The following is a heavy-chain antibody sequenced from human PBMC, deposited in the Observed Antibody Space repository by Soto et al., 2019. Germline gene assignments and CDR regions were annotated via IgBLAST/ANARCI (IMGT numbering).Heavy chain of an antibody. V-gene: IGHV3-30*18. J-gene: IGHJ6*02. CDR2: ISYDGSNK. CDR1: GFTFSSYG. D-gene: IGHD4-4*01. CDR3: AKDVKVSAAYYYYGMDV. Sequence: QMQLVESGGGVVQPGRSLRLSCAASGFTFSSYGMHWVRQAPGKGLEWVAVISYDGSNKYYADSVKGRFTISRDNSKNTLYLQMNSLRAEDTAVYYCAKDVKVSAAYYYYGMDVWGQGTTVTVSS.